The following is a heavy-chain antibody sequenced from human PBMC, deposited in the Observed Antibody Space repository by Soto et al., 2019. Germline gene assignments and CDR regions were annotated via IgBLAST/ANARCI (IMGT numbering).Heavy chain of an antibody. D-gene: IGHD2-2*01. J-gene: IGHJ4*02. V-gene: IGHV1-69*06. CDR3: AGRCDSTSCLAHFDY. CDR2: ISPIFGTA. Sequence: QVQLVQSGAEVKKPGSSVKVSCKASGGTFNNYVINWVRQAPGQGLEWMGGISPIFGTANYAQKFQGRVTITADKSTSTAYMELNSLRSEDTAVYYCAGRCDSTSCLAHFDYWGQGTLVTVSS. CDR1: GGTFNNYV.